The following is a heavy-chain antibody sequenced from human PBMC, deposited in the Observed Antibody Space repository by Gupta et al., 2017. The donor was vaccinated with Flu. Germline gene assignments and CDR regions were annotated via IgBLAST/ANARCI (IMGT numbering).Heavy chain of an antibody. CDR3: AKKDVGRYFDWSVAFDS. V-gene: IGHV3-23*01. CDR1: GFRFNDYG. J-gene: IGHJ4*02. D-gene: IGHD3-9*01. Sequence: EAQLLESGGGVAQPGGSLRLSCATSGFRFNDYGMSWVRQAPGKGLEWVSGMSDSGDAFYADSVRGRFTVSRDNAKNTLFLHLNSLRVEDAAVYYCAKKDVGRYFDWSVAFDSWGPGTLVTVSS. CDR2: MSDSGDA.